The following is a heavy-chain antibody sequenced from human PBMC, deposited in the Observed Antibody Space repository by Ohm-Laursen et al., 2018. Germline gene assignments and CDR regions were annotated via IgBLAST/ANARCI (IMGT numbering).Heavy chain of an antibody. CDR3: ARGSLNGLDV. CDR1: GFTFSTYP. CDR2: ADSGGSAT. J-gene: IGHJ6*02. V-gene: IGHV3-74*01. Sequence: SLRLSCTASGFTFSTYPMHWVPQGPGKGVVWVSRADSGGSATSYADSVKGRFTISRDNAKNTLYLQMNSLRAEDTAVYYCARGSLNGLDVWGQGTTVTVSS. D-gene: IGHD3-16*01.